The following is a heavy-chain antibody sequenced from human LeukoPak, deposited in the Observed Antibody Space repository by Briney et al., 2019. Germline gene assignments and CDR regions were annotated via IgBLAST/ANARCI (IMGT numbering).Heavy chain of an antibody. CDR1: GGSISSGGYS. Sequence: SQTLSLTCAVSGGSISSGGYSWSWIRQPPGKGLEWIGYIFHSGSTHYNPSLKSRATISVDRSKNQFSLKLSSVTAADTAVYYCARMEVSAHFDYWGQGTLVTVSS. CDR2: IFHSGST. V-gene: IGHV4-30-2*01. J-gene: IGHJ4*02. D-gene: IGHD1-14*01. CDR3: ARMEVSAHFDY.